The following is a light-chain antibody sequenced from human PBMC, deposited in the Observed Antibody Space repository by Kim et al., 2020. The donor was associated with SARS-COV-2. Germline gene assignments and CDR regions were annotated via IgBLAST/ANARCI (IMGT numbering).Light chain of an antibody. CDR2: LEGSGNP. J-gene: IGLJ3*02. Sequence: SVKLTCTLSSGHSSYIIAWHQQQPGKAPRYLMKLEGSGNPNKGSGVPDRFSGSSSGADRYLTISNLQSEDEADYYCETWDSNTRVFGGGTKVTVL. CDR3: ETWDSNTRV. CDR1: SGHSSYI. V-gene: IGLV4-60*03.